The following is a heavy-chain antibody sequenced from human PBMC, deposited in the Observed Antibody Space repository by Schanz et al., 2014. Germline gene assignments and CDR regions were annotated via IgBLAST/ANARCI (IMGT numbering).Heavy chain of an antibody. CDR1: GFTLSSYA. CDR3: AKLSSSGRLAGYFDY. J-gene: IGHJ4*02. D-gene: IGHD6-19*01. V-gene: IGHV3-30-3*01. Sequence: QVQLVESGGGVVQPGRSLRLSCAAYGFTLSSYAMHWVRQAPGKGLEWVAVISYDGSNKYYADSVKGRFTISRDNSKNTLYLQMSSLRAEDTAIYYCAKLSSSGRLAGYFDYWGQGALXTVSS. CDR2: ISYDGSNK.